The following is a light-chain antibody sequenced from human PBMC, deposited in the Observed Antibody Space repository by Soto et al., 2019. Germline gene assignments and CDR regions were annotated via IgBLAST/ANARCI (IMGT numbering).Light chain of an antibody. CDR2: DAS. CDR1: QGISSY. V-gene: IGKV1-9*01. Sequence: IQLTQSPSSLSASVGDRVTITCRASQGISSYLGWYQQKPGKAPNLLIYDASTLHSGVPSRFSGGGSGTDFTLTISSLQPEDFATDYCQQVNGYPSTFGGGTKVEIK. CDR3: QQVNGYPST. J-gene: IGKJ4*01.